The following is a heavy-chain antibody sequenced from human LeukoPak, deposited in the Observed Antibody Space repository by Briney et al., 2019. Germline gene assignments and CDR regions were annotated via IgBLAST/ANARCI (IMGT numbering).Heavy chain of an antibody. D-gene: IGHD5-18*01. Sequence: SETLSLTCTVSGGSISSSSYYWGRIRQPPGKGLEWIGSIYYSGSTYYNPSLKSRVTISVDTSKNQFSLKLSSVTAADTAVYYCARAFRLWSPYYMDVWGKGTTVTVSS. J-gene: IGHJ6*03. CDR1: GGSISSSSYY. CDR2: IYYSGST. V-gene: IGHV4-39*07. CDR3: ARAFRLWSPYYMDV.